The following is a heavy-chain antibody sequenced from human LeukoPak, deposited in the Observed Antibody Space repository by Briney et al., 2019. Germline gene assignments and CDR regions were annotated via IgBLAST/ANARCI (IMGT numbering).Heavy chain of an antibody. CDR3: ASRYYYGSGQKYYFDY. J-gene: IGHJ4*02. V-gene: IGHV5-51*01. CDR1: GYSFTSYW. D-gene: IGHD3-10*01. CDR2: IYPGDSDT. Sequence: GESLKISCKGYGYSFTSYWIGWVRQMPVKGLEWMGIIYPGDSDTRYSPSFQGQVTISADKSISTAYLQWSSLKASDTAMYYCASRYYYGSGQKYYFDYWGQGTLVTVSS.